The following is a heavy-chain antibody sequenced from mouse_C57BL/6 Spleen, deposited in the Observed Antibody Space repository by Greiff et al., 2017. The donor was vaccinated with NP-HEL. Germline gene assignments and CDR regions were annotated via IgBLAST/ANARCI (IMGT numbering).Heavy chain of an antibody. D-gene: IGHD1-1*01. Sequence: QVQLKQPGAELVKPGASVKLSCKASGYTFTSYWMQWVKQRPGQGLEWIGEIDPTDSYTNYNQKFKGKATLTVDTSSRTAYMQLSSLTSEDSAVYYCASRAIYLFYGVYFDYWGPGTTLTVAS. J-gene: IGHJ2*01. CDR1: GYTFTSYW. CDR3: ASRAIYLFYGVYFDY. CDR2: IDPTDSYT. V-gene: IGHV1-50*01.